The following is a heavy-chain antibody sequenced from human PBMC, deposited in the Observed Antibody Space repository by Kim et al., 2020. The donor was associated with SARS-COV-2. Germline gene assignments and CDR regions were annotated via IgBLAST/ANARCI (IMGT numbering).Heavy chain of an antibody. Sequence: SETLSLTCAVSGGSISSSNWWSWVRQPPGKGLEWIGEIYHSGSTNYNPSLKSRVTISVDKSKNQFSLKLSSVTAADTAVYYCARRVGATGGGMDVWGQGTTVTVSS. CDR3: ARRVGATGGGMDV. CDR2: IYHSGST. CDR1: GGSISSSNW. V-gene: IGHV4-4*02. J-gene: IGHJ6*02. D-gene: IGHD1-26*01.